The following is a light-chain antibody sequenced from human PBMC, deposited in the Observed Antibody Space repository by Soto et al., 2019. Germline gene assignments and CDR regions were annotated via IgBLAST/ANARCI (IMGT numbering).Light chain of an antibody. V-gene: IGKV1-33*01. CDR2: DAS. J-gene: IGKJ3*01. CDR1: QDISDY. CDR3: QHYDNRPLT. Sequence: DIQMTQSPSSLSASVGDRVTITCQASQDISDYLNWYQQKPGKAPKLLIYDASNLQTGVPSRFSGSGSGTDFSFTISSLQPEDTATYYCQHYDNRPLTFGPGTQVDVK.